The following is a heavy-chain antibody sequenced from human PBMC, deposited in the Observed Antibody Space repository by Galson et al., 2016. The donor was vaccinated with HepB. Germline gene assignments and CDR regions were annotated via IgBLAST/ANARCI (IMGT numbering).Heavy chain of an antibody. CDR1: GYSFTSYW. D-gene: IGHD3-10*01. V-gene: IGHV5-10-1*01. J-gene: IGHJ4*02. Sequence: QSGAEVKKPGESLRISCKGSGYSFTSYWISWVRQMPGKGLEWMGRIDPSDSYTNYSPSFQGHVTISADKSISTAYLQWSSLKASDTAMYYCAGGHYGLGSFYLFDYWGQGTLVTVSS. CDR3: AGGHYGLGSFYLFDY. CDR2: IDPSDSYT.